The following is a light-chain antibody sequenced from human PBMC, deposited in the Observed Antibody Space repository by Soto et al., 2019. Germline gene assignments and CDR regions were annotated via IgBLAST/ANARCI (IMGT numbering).Light chain of an antibody. CDR2: GAS. Sequence: EIVLTQSPGTLSLSPGERATLSCRASQSVSSSYLAWYHQKPGQAPRLLIYGASSRATGIPDRFSGSGSGTDVTRTISRLEPEEFAVYYCQQYGSSPRTFGQGTKLEIK. CDR3: QQYGSSPRT. J-gene: IGKJ2*01. V-gene: IGKV3-20*01. CDR1: QSVSSSY.